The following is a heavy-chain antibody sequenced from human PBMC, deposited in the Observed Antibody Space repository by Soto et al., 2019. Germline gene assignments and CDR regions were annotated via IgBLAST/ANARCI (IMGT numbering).Heavy chain of an antibody. D-gene: IGHD2-2*01. J-gene: IGHJ4*02. CDR3: AKDEVCSTTCYGTLHF. CDR2: IVSSGGNT. V-gene: IGHV3-23*01. Sequence: EVQLLESGGGLGQPGGSLRLSCAASGFTFSNYAMSWVRQAPGKGLEWVSAIVSSGGNTYYADSVKGRFTISRDNSKNTLYLQMNSLRAEDTAVYYCAKDEVCSTTCYGTLHFWGQGTLVTVSS. CDR1: GFTFSNYA.